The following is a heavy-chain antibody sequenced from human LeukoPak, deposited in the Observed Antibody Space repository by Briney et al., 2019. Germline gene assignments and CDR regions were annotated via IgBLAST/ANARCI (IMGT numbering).Heavy chain of an antibody. CDR3: ARIHYDFWSGYYIDY. V-gene: IGHV4-59*01. J-gene: IGHJ4*02. Sequence: SETLSLTCTASGGSISSYYWSWIRQPPGKGLEWIGYIYYSGSTNYNPSLKSRVTISVDTSKNQFSLKLSSVTAADTAVYYCARIHYDFWSGYYIDYWGQGTLVTVSS. CDR1: GGSISSYY. CDR2: IYYSGST. D-gene: IGHD3-3*01.